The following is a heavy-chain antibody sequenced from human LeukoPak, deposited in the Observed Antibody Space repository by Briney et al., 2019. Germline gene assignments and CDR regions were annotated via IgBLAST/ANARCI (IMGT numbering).Heavy chain of an antibody. CDR1: GYTFTGYY. CDR2: INPNSGGT. D-gene: IGHD4-17*01. CDR3: ARILTTVTTMGY. J-gene: IGHJ4*02. V-gene: IGHV1-2*02. Sequence: ASVKVSCKASGYTFTGYYIHWVRQAPGQGLEWMGWINPNSGGTNYAQKFQGRVTMTRDTSISTAYIELSRLRSDDTAMYYCARILTTVTTMGYWGQGTLVTVSS.